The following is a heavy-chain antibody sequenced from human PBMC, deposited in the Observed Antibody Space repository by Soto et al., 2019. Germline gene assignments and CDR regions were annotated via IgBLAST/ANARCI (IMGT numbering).Heavy chain of an antibody. V-gene: IGHV3-74*01. CDR2: INSDGSST. J-gene: IGHJ6*02. CDR3: ARASTGGMDV. CDR1: GFISSIYW. Sequence: SLRLYCSASGFISSIYWMHCVRQAPGKGLVWVSRINSDGSSTSYADSVKGRFTISRDNANNTLYLQMNSLRAEDTDVYYCARASTGGMDVWGQGTTVTVSS.